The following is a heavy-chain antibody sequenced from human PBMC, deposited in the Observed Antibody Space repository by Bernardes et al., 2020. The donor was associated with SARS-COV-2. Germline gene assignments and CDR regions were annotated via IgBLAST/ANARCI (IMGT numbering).Heavy chain of an antibody. V-gene: IGHV2-5*02. CDR2: IYWDDDK. CDR3: AHETPAGMGIDY. Sequence: SGPTLVKPTQTLTLTCPFSGFSLSPSGVGVGWIRQPPGKALEWLALIYWDDDKRYSPSLKSRLTITKDTSKNQVVLTMTNMDPVDTATYYCAHETPAGMGIDYWGQGTLVTVSS. J-gene: IGHJ4*02. CDR1: GFSLSPSGVG. D-gene: IGHD2-2*01.